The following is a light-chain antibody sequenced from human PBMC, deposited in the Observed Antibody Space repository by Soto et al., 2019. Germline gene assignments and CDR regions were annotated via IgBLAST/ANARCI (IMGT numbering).Light chain of an antibody. CDR2: GAS. CDR1: QSVSNNY. V-gene: IGKV3-20*01. J-gene: IGKJ5*01. CDR3: QQYGSSAPIT. Sequence: EIVLTQSPGTLSLSPGERATLSCGASQSVSNNYLAWYQQKPGQAPRLLXYGASNRATGIPDRFSGSGSGTDFTLTISRLEPEDFALYYCQQYGSSAPITFGQGTRLEIK.